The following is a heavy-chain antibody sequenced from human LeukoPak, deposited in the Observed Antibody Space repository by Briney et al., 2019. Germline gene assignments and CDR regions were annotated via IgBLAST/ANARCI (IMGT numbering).Heavy chain of an antibody. V-gene: IGHV1-69*13. J-gene: IGHJ4*02. CDR1: GGTFSSYA. CDR2: IIPIFGTA. CDR3: ARGSRHYYGSGSYYLDY. Sequence: SVKVSCKASGGTFSSYAISWVRQAPGQGLEWMVGIIPIFGTANYAQKFQGRVTITADESTSTAYMELSSLRSEDTAVYYCARGSRHYYGSGSYYLDYWGQGTLVTVSS. D-gene: IGHD3-10*01.